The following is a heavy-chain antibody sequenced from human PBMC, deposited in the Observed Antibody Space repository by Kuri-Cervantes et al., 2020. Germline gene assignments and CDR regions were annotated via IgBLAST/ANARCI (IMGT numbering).Heavy chain of an antibody. Sequence: SETLSLTCTVSGGSTSSSSYYWGWIRQPPGKGLEWIGSIYYSGSTYYNPSLKSRVTIPVDTSKNQFSLKLSSVTAADTAVYYCARHVIWDYYYGMDVWGQGTTVTVSS. CDR1: GGSTSSSSYY. J-gene: IGHJ6*02. V-gene: IGHV4-39*01. CDR2: IYYSGST. CDR3: ARHVIWDYYYGMDV. D-gene: IGHD3-16*02.